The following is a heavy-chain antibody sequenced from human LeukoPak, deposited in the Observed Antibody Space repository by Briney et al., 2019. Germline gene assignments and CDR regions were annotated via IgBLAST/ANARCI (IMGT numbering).Heavy chain of an antibody. J-gene: IGHJ5*02. V-gene: IGHV1-18*01. CDR1: RHIFNRFC. Sequence: AASVTLCFKVSRHIFNRFCTSWVPQAPGQGLEWMGWISAYNGKTNYAQKLQGRVPMTTDTSTNTAYMELMTLRSDDTAVYYCAGDGVQYGVNPRDWFDPWAQGTLGNVSS. CDR3: AGDGVQYGVNPRDWFDP. D-gene: IGHD1-1*01. CDR2: ISAYNGKT.